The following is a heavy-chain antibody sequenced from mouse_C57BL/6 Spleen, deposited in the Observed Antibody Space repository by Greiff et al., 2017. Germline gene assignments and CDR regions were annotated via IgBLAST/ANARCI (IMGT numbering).Heavy chain of an antibody. CDR3: SRGGDYSYAMDY. CDR1: GYSITSGYD. D-gene: IGHD1-1*01. Sequence: EVKLMESGPGMVKPSQSLSLTCTVTGYSITSGYDWHWIRHFPGNKLEWMGYISYSGSTHYNPSLKSRISITHDTSKNHFFLKLNAVTTEDTATYYCSRGGDYSYAMDYWGQGTSVTVSS. J-gene: IGHJ4*01. CDR2: ISYSGST. V-gene: IGHV3-1*01.